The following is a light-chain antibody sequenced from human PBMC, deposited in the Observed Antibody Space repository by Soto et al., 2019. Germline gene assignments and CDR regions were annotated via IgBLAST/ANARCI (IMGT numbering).Light chain of an antibody. Sequence: DIVMTQSPDSLAVSLGERATINCKSSQSVLYSSNNKNYLAWYQQKPGQPPKLLISWASTRESGVPDRFSGSGSDTDFTLSISSLLAEDVAVYYCQQSYTASRAFGQGTKVEIK. CDR1: QSVLYSSNNKNY. V-gene: IGKV4-1*01. CDR3: QQSYTASRA. J-gene: IGKJ1*01. CDR2: WAS.